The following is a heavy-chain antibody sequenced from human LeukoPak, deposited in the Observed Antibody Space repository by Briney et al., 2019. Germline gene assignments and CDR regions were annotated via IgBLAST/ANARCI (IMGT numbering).Heavy chain of an antibody. D-gene: IGHD3-10*01. J-gene: IGHJ6*04. V-gene: IGHV4-34*01. CDR2: INHSGST. CDR3: ARGLYYYGSGSYYSPPWYYYYGMDV. CDR1: GGSFSGYY. Sequence: SETLSLTCAVYGGSFSGYYWSWIRQPPGKGLEWIGEINHSGSTNYNPSLKSRVTISVDTSKNQFSLKLSSVTAADTAVYCCARGLYYYGSGSYYSPPWYYYYGMDVWGKGTTVTVSS.